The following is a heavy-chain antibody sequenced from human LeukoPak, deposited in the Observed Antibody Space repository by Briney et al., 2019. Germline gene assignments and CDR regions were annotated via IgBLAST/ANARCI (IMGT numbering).Heavy chain of an antibody. CDR2: IYDDNT. Sequence: GVSLRLSCAASGFTVSAYAMAWVRQAPGKGLEWVSTIYDDNTYYADSVKGRFTISRDNSKNTLYLQMNSLRAEDTAVYYCARSHSSGYYGYWGQGALVTVSS. J-gene: IGHJ4*02. CDR1: GFTVSAYA. D-gene: IGHD3-22*01. V-gene: IGHV3-66*02. CDR3: ARSHSSGYYGY.